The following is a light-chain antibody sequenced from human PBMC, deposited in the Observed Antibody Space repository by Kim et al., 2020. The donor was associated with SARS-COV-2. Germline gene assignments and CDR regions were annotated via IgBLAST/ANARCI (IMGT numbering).Light chain of an antibody. CDR1: QGISSW. CDR2: AAS. CDR3: QQYDSYPRT. Sequence: DIQMTQSPYSLSASIGDRVTITCRASQGISSWLAWYQQKPEKAPKCLIYAASSLQSGVPSRFSGSGSGTDFTLTISSLQPEDFATYYCQQYDSYPRTFGQGTRVEIK. J-gene: IGKJ1*01. V-gene: IGKV1D-16*01.